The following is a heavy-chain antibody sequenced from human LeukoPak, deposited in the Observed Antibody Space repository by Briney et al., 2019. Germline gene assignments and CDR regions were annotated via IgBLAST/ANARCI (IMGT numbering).Heavy chain of an antibody. V-gene: IGHV4-59*08. D-gene: IGHD6-13*01. Sequence: SETLSLTCTVSGGSISSYYWSWIRQPPGKGLEWIGYIYYSGSTNYNPSLKSRVTISVDTSRNQFSLKLSSVTAADTAVYYCARHAGADSSSWYYFDYWGQGTLVTVSS. CDR3: ARHAGADSSSWYYFDY. CDR2: IYYSGST. J-gene: IGHJ4*02. CDR1: GGSISSYY.